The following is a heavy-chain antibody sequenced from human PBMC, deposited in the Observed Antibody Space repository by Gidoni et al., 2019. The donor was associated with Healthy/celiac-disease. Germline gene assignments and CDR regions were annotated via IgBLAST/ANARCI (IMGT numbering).Heavy chain of an antibody. J-gene: IGHJ6*02. CDR1: GYTFTSYG. Sequence: QVQLVQSGAEVKKPGASVKVSCKASGYTFTSYGISWVRQAPGQGLEWMGWISAYNGNTNYAQKLQGRVTMTTDTSTSTAYMELRSLRSDDTAVYYCARDPPWGAYSSSWFYYYYGMDVWGQGTTVTVSS. CDR2: ISAYNGNT. D-gene: IGHD6-13*01. CDR3: ARDPPWGAYSSSWFYYYYGMDV. V-gene: IGHV1-18*04.